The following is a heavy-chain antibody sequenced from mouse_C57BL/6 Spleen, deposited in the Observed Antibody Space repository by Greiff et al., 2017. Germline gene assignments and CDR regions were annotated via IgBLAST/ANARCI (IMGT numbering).Heavy chain of an antibody. J-gene: IGHJ4*01. Sequence: DVQLQESGPGLVKPSQSLSLTCSVTGYSITSGYYWNWIRQFPGNKLEWMGYISYDGSNNYNPSLKNRISITRDTSKNQFFLKLNSVTTEDTATYYCAREDYAYYAMDYWGQGTSVTVSS. CDR2: ISYDGSN. V-gene: IGHV3-6*01. CDR1: GYSITSGYY. CDR3: AREDYAYYAMDY. D-gene: IGHD1-1*01.